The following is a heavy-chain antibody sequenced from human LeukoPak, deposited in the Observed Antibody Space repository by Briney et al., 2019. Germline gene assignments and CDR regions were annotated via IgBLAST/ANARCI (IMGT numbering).Heavy chain of an antibody. CDR1: GGSLSSSSYY. V-gene: IGHV4-39*07. D-gene: IGHD6-19*01. Sequence: PSETLSLTCSVSGGSLSSSSYYWGWIRQPPGRGLEWIGNIYETGSTNYNPSLKSRVAISVDTSKNQFSLKLSSVTAADTAVYYCAREAYSGWPFDYWGQGTLVTVSS. J-gene: IGHJ4*02. CDR2: IYETGST. CDR3: AREAYSGWPFDY.